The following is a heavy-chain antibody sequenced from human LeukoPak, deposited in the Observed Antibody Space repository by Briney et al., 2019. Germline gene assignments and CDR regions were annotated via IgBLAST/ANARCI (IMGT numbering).Heavy chain of an antibody. CDR3: AKDRAVADIPLPSDY. V-gene: IGHV3-23*01. CDR2: ISGSGGST. D-gene: IGHD6-19*01. J-gene: IGHJ4*02. Sequence: GGSLRLSCAASGFTFSSYAMSWVRQAPGKGLEWVSAISGSGGSTYYADSVKGRFTISRDNSKNTLYLQMNSLRAEDTAVYYCAKDRAVADIPLPSDYWGQGTLVTVSS. CDR1: GFTFSSYA.